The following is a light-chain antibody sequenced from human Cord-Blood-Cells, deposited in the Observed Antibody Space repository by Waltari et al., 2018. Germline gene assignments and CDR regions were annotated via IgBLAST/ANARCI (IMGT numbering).Light chain of an antibody. J-gene: IGKJ3*01. CDR1: QDISNY. V-gene: IGKV1-33*01. CDR3: QQYDNLPPFT. Sequence: DIQMTQSPSSLSASVGDRVTITCQASQDISNYLNWYQQKPGKAPKLLIYDASNLETGVPSRFSGSVSGTDVTFTISSLQPEDIATDYGQQYDNLPPFTFGPGTKVDIK. CDR2: DAS.